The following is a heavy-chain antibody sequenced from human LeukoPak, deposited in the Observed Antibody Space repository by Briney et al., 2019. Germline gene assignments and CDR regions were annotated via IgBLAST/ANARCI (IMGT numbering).Heavy chain of an antibody. Sequence: GGYLRLSCAASGFTFSSYAMHWVRQAPGKGLEWVALIRYDGTSKYYAASVKGRFTISRDSSKKTLYLQMNSLRIEDTAVYYCARSPPYSSSWLRDYWGQGTLVTVSS. J-gene: IGHJ4*02. D-gene: IGHD6-13*01. CDR2: IRYDGTSK. CDR3: ARSPPYSSSWLRDY. V-gene: IGHV3-30*04. CDR1: GFTFSSYA.